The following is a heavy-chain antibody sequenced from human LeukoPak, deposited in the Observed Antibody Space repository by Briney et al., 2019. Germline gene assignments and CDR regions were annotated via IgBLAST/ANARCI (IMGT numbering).Heavy chain of an antibody. Sequence: GASVKVSCKASGYTFTGYYMHWVRQAPRQGLEWMGWINPNSGGTNYAQKFQGRVTMTRDTSISTAYMELSRLRSGDTAVYYCARGIRIVVVPAAIRFDYWGQGTLVTVSS. D-gene: IGHD2-2*02. CDR3: ARGIRIVVVPAAIRFDY. V-gene: IGHV1-2*02. CDR1: GYTFTGYY. J-gene: IGHJ4*02. CDR2: INPNSGGT.